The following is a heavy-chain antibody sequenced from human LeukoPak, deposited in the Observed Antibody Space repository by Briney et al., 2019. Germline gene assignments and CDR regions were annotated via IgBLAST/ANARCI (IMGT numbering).Heavy chain of an antibody. Sequence: PSETLSLTCTVSGGSISSYYWSWIRQPPGKGLEWIGYIYYSGSTNYNPSLKGRVTISVDTSKNQFSLKLSSVTAADTAVYYCARGYCSGGSCAPYFDYWGQGTLVTVSS. CDR1: GGSISSYY. CDR3: ARGYCSGGSCAPYFDY. V-gene: IGHV4-59*12. CDR2: IYYSGST. D-gene: IGHD2-15*01. J-gene: IGHJ4*02.